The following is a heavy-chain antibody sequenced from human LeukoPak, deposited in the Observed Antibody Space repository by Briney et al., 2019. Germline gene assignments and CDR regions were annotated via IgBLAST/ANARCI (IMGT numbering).Heavy chain of an antibody. CDR1: GGSISSSSYY. CDR2: IYYSGST. Sequence: PSETLSLTCTVSGGSISSSSYYWGWIRQPPGKGLEWIGSIYYSGSTYYNPSLKSRVTISVDTSKNQFSLKLSSVTAADTAVYYCASLLNWNYDGDAFDIWGQGTMVTVSS. V-gene: IGHV4-39*01. CDR3: ASLLNWNYDGDAFDI. D-gene: IGHD1-7*01. J-gene: IGHJ3*02.